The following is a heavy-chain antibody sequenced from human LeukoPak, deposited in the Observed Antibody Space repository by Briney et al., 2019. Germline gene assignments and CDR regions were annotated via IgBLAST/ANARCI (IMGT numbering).Heavy chain of an antibody. CDR3: AREAIDNYGGNPHWFDP. D-gene: IGHD4-23*01. Sequence: GASVKVSCKASGYTFTGYYMHWVRQAPGQGLEWMGWINPNSGGTNYAQKFQGRVTMTRDTSISTAYMELSRLRSDDTAVYYCAREAIDNYGGNPHWFDPWGQGTLVTVSS. CDR2: INPNSGGT. J-gene: IGHJ5*02. V-gene: IGHV1-2*02. CDR1: GYTFTGYY.